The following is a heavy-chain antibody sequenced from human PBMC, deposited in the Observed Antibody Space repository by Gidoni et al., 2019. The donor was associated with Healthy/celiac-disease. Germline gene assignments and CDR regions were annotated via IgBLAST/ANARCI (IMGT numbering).Heavy chain of an antibody. J-gene: IGHJ5*02. CDR3: ARDGPPHRFYDSRPGWFDP. CDR2: IYTSGST. D-gene: IGHD3-3*01. V-gene: IGHV4-4*07. Sequence: QVQLQESGPGLVKPSETLSLTCTVSGGPISRSYWSWIRQPAGKGLEWIGRIYTSGSTNYNPSRKSRVTMSVDTSKNQFSLKLSSVTAADTAVDYCARDGPPHRFYDSRPGWFDPWGQGTLVTVSA. CDR1: GGPISRSY.